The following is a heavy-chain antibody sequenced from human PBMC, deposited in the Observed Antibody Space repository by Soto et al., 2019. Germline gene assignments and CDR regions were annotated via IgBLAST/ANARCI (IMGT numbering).Heavy chain of an antibody. V-gene: IGHV3-21*01. Sequence: EVQLVESGGGLVKPGGSLRLSCAASGFTFSSYSMNWVRQAPGKGLEWVSSISSSSSYIYYADSVKGRFTISRDNAKKSLSLQMHSLRAEDTAVYYCARDRGYCSGGSGYSGYYDYWGQGTLVTVSS. CDR3: ARDRGYCSGGSGYSGYYDY. CDR2: ISSSSSYI. D-gene: IGHD2-15*01. CDR1: GFTFSSYS. J-gene: IGHJ4*02.